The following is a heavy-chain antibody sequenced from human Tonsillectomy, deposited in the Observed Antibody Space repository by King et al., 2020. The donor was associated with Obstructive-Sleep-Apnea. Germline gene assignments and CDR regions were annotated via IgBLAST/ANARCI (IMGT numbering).Heavy chain of an antibody. CDR3: TRGAGYSYGNQI. Sequence: VQLVESGGGLVQPGRSLRLSCTASGFTFGDYAMSWFRQVPGKGLEWVGFIRSKTYGGTTEYAASVKGRFSISRDDSKRIAYLQMNSLKTEDTAVYYCTRGAGYSYGNQIWGQGTLVTVSS. J-gene: IGHJ4*02. D-gene: IGHD5-18*01. CDR2: IRSKTYGGTT. CDR1: GFTFGDYA. V-gene: IGHV3-49*03.